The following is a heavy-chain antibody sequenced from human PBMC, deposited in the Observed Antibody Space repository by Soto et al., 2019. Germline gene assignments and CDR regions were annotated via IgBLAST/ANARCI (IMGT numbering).Heavy chain of an antibody. Sequence: GASVKVSCKASGGTFSSYAISWVRQAPGQGLEWMGGIIPIFGTANYAQKFQGRVTITADESTSTAYMELSSLRSEDTAVYYCARGHLGYSSSWSPMAVWGHGTTVTVSS. CDR1: GGTFSSYA. J-gene: IGHJ6*02. V-gene: IGHV1-69*13. CDR3: ARGHLGYSSSWSPMAV. CDR2: IIPIFGTA. D-gene: IGHD6-13*01.